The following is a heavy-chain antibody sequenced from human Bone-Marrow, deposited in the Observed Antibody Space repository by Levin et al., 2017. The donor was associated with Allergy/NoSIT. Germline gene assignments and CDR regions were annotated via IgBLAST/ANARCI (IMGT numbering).Heavy chain of an antibody. V-gene: IGHV1-2*02. Sequence: GGSLRLSCKASGSSFTGYNVHWVRQAPGQGLEWMGWIDPNNDDTRFAQEFQGRLSMTRDTSSSTAYMELTSLRSDDTAVYYCALGNFGDPFDYWGQGTLVTVSS. CDR2: IDPNNDDT. CDR3: ALGNFGDPFDY. CDR1: GSSFTGYN. D-gene: IGHD4-17*01. J-gene: IGHJ4*02.